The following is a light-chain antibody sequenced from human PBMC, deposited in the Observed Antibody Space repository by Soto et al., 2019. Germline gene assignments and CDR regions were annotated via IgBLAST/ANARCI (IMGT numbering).Light chain of an antibody. CDR3: NSYTSSSTLYV. CDR1: SSDIGSYNY. CDR2: DVS. Sequence: QSALTQPASVSGSPGQSVAISCTGTSSDIGSYNYVSWYQHLPGKAPKLLIYDVSHRPSWVSDRFSGSKSGNTASLTISGLQAEDEGDYYCNSYTSSSTLYVFGTGTKVTV. V-gene: IGLV2-14*03. J-gene: IGLJ1*01.